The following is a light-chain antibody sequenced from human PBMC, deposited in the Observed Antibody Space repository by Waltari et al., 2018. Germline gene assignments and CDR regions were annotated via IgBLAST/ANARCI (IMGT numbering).Light chain of an antibody. Sequence: EILLTQSPGPLPCSPGERATLSCRASQSVGRTLAWYQQRPGQAPRLLMYGASSRAANIPDRFAGSGSGTDFSLTINRLEPEDFAVYYCQHYLRLPVSFGQGTKVEIK. CDR1: QSVGRT. CDR3: QHYLRLPVS. J-gene: IGKJ1*01. V-gene: IGKV3-20*01. CDR2: GAS.